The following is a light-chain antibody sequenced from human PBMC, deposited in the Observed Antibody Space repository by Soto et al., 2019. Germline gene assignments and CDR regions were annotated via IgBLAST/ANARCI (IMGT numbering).Light chain of an antibody. CDR3: QQSNNYFT. CDR2: GAS. J-gene: IGKJ3*01. V-gene: IGKV1-9*01. Sequence: IQLTQSPSSLSASVGDRVTITCRASQGLNTNLAWYQQKPGKAPKLLIYGASTLQKGVPLRFSGNGSGTDFTLTFSSLQPEDFATYYCQQSNNYFTFGPGTKVDIK. CDR1: QGLNTN.